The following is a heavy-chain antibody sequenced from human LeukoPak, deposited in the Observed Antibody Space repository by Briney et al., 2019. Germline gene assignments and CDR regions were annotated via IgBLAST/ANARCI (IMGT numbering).Heavy chain of an antibody. Sequence: PSESLSLTCTVSGGSINNYYWSWIRQPAGKGLEWIGRIYTRGSTNYNPSLKSRVTMSVDTSKNQFSLKLSSVTAADTAVYYCARGRYCSADICSGGDAFDIWGQGTMVSVSS. J-gene: IGHJ3*02. CDR1: GGSINNYY. CDR3: ARGRYCSADICSGGDAFDI. CDR2: IYTRGST. V-gene: IGHV4-4*07. D-gene: IGHD2-15*01.